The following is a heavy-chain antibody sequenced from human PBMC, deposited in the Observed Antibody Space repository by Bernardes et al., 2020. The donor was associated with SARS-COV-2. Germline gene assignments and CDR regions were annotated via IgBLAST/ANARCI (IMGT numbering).Heavy chain of an antibody. CDR1: GFTFSTYS. CDR3: ARDLASLDAFDV. D-gene: IGHD2-21*01. Sequence: GGSLRLSCAVSGFTFSTYSMNWVRQAPGKGLEWVSSISSSSVHIFYADSVKGRFTISRDNAKKSLYLQMNSLRAEDTAVYYCARDLASLDAFDVWGQGTMVTVSS. J-gene: IGHJ3*01. V-gene: IGHV3-21*01. CDR2: ISSSSVHI.